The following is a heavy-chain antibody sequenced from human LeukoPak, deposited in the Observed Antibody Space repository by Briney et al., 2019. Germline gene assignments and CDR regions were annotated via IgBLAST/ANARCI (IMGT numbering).Heavy chain of an antibody. D-gene: IGHD3-10*01. V-gene: IGHV4-4*02. CDR2: IYTGST. CDR1: GVSITGTNW. Sequence: SSETLSLTCVVSGVSITGTNWWSWVRQAPGKGLEWIGEIYTGSTRYNPSLMRRLTISVDKSRNQFSLRLSSVTVADTAVYYCARINMIRDIRTFDLWGQGILVTVSS. J-gene: IGHJ4*02. CDR3: ARINMIRDIRTFDL.